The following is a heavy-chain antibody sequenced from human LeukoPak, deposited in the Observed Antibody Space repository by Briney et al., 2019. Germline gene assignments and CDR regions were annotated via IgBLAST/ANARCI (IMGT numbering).Heavy chain of an antibody. CDR3: ARVPLGGQTAFDI. Sequence: SVKVSCKDSGGTFSSYAISWVRQTPGQGLEWMGRLIPIFGTANYAQKFQGRVTITADESTSTAYMELSSLRSEDTAVYYCARVPLGGQTAFDIWGQGTMVTVSS. D-gene: IGHD2-15*01. CDR2: LIPIFGTA. J-gene: IGHJ3*02. V-gene: IGHV1-69*13. CDR1: GGTFSSYA.